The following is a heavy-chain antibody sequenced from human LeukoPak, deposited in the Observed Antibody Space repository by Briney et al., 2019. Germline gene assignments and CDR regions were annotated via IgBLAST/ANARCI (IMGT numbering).Heavy chain of an antibody. J-gene: IGHJ4*02. CDR2: IYYSGST. CDR3: ARDGDYGGNSDLDY. D-gene: IGHD4-23*01. CDR1: GGSISSSSYY. Sequence: SETLSLTCTVSGGSISSSSYYWGWIRQPPGKGLEWIGSIYYSGSTYYNPSLKSRVTISVDTSKNQFSLKLSSVTAADTAVYYCARDGDYGGNSDLDYWGQGTLVTVSS. V-gene: IGHV4-39*07.